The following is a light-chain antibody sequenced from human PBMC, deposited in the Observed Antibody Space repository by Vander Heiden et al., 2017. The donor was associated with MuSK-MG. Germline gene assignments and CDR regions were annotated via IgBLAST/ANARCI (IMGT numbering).Light chain of an antibody. CDR1: QSISSY. V-gene: IGKV1-39*01. J-gene: IGKJ1*01. Sequence: DIQMTQSPSSLSASVGDRVTITCRASQSISSYLHWYQQKPVKAPKLLIYAASSLQSGVPSRFSGSGSGTDFTLTISSLQPEDFATYYCQQSDSTPHTFGQGTKVEIK. CDR3: QQSDSTPHT. CDR2: AAS.